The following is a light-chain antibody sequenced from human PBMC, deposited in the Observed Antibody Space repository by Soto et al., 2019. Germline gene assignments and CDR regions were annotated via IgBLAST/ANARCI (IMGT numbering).Light chain of an antibody. CDR2: PTS. Sequence: DIQMTQSPSSLSASVGDRVTITCRASRSIGNYLNWYQQKPESAPKLLIYPTSSLQSGVPSRFSGSGSGTDFTLTISSLQPEDFATYYCQQSYSTPYSFGQGTTVDIK. CDR1: RSIGNY. CDR3: QQSYSTPYS. V-gene: IGKV1-39*01. J-gene: IGKJ2*01.